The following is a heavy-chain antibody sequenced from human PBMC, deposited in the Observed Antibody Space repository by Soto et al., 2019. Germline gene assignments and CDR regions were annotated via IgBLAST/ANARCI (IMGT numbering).Heavy chain of an antibody. V-gene: IGHV1-8*01. CDR1: GYTFTSHD. J-gene: IGHJ4*02. Sequence: QVQLVQSGAEVKKSGASVKVSCKASGYTFTSHDINWVRQATGQGLEWMGWMNPNSGNTGYAQKFPGRVTMTRNTSISTAYMELSSLRSEDTAVYYCARWNYGVYARFAYWGQGTLVTVAA. CDR2: MNPNSGNT. CDR3: ARWNYGVYARFAY. D-gene: IGHD4-17*01.